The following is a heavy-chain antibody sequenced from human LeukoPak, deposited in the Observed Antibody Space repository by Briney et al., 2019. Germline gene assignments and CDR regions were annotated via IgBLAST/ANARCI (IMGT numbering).Heavy chain of an antibody. D-gene: IGHD6-19*01. Sequence: PSETLSLTCTVSGGSINSGSYYWGWIRQPPGKGLEWIGTIYYTGITYYNPSLKSRVSISVDTSKDQFSLKLSSVTAADTAVYYCARVPQPPSGWYRPNPHFDYWGQGTLVTVSS. CDR2: IYYTGIT. V-gene: IGHV4-39*01. CDR1: GGSINSGSYY. CDR3: ARVPQPPSGWYRPNPHFDY. J-gene: IGHJ4*02.